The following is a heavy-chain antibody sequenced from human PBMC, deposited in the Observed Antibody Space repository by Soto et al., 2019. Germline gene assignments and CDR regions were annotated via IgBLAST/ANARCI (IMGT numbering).Heavy chain of an antibody. D-gene: IGHD3-10*01. CDR2: IKQDGSDK. V-gene: IGHV3-7*05. CDR1: GFTFSAYW. CDR3: ARGGEGWGEGLF. J-gene: IGHJ4*02. Sequence: EVQLVESGGGLVQPGGALILSCAASGFTFSAYWMTWVRQAPGKVLKWVANIKQDGSDKYIVDSVKGRFNISRDNAKNSLYLQMDKLRAEDKAVYYCARGGEGWGEGLFWGQGTLVTGYS.